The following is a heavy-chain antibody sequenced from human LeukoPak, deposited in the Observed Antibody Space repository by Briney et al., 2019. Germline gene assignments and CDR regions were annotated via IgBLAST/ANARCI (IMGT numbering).Heavy chain of an antibody. Sequence: SETLSLTCTVSGGSISSYYWSWIRQPPGKGLEWIGYIYYSGSTNYNPSLKSRVTISVDTSKNQFSLKLSSVTAADTAVYYCARGGWAAAGLYYFDYWGQGTLVTVSS. CDR3: ARGGWAAAGLYYFDY. CDR1: GGSISSYY. V-gene: IGHV4-59*01. J-gene: IGHJ4*02. D-gene: IGHD6-13*01. CDR2: IYYSGST.